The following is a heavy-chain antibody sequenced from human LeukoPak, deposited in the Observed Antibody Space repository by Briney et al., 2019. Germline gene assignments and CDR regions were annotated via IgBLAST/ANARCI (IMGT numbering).Heavy chain of an antibody. Sequence: SETLSLTCAVSGYSISSGYYWGWIRQPPGKGLEWIGSIYHSRSTYYNPSLKSRVTISVDTSKNQFSLKLSSVTAADTAVYYCARAPLSWYFDLWGRGTLVTVSS. CDR2: IYHSRST. CDR3: ARAPLSWYFDL. V-gene: IGHV4-38-2*01. J-gene: IGHJ2*01. CDR1: GYSISSGYY.